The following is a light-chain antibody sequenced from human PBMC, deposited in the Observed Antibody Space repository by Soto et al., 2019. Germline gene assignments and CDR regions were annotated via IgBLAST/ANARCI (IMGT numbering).Light chain of an antibody. CDR2: GAS. V-gene: IGKV1-27*01. CDR1: QDISNY. J-gene: IGKJ4*01. CDR3: QKRNSAPP. Sequence: DIQMTQSPSSLSASVGNRVIITCRASQDISNYLAWYQQKPGKVPKLLIYGASTLQSGVPSRFSGSGSGTYFTLTISSLQPEDVATYYHQKRNSAPPFGGGTKVEIK.